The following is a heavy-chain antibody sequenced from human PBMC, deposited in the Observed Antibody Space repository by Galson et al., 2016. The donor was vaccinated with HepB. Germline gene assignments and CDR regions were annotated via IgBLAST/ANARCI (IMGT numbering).Heavy chain of an antibody. J-gene: IGHJ6*02. CDR1: GGSFSTYA. D-gene: IGHD2-21*02. CDR3: ARPREVTYTEGDYYYHGLDV. Sequence: SVKVSCKASGGSFSTYAISWVRQAPGQGLEWMGRIIPILGIANYAQKFQGRVTITADKSTSTAYVDLSSLRSEDTAVYYCARPREVTYTEGDYYYHGLDVWGQGTTVTVSS. V-gene: IGHV1-69*04. CDR2: IIPILGIA.